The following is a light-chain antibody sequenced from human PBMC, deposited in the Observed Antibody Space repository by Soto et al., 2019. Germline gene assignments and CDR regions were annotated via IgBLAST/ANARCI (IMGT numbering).Light chain of an antibody. J-gene: IGKJ1*01. Sequence: DIQMTLSPSTLSASVGHRVSITCRASESISSWLAWYQQKPGKAPKLLIYDASSLESGVPSRFSGSGSGTEFTLTISSLQPDDFATYYCQQYNSYSRWTFGQGTRWIS. CDR3: QQYNSYSRWT. CDR1: ESISSW. V-gene: IGKV1-5*01. CDR2: DAS.